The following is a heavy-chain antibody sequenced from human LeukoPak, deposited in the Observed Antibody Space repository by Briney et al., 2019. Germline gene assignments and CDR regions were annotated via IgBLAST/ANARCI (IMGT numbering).Heavy chain of an antibody. D-gene: IGHD5-18*01. Sequence: PGGSLRLSCAASGFTVSSNYMSWVRQAPGKGLEWVSVIYSGGSTYYADSVKGRFTISRHNSKNTLYLQMNSLRAEDTAVYYCARVGIQLWQRYYFDYWGQGTLVTVSS. CDR2: IYSGGST. CDR3: ARVGIQLWQRYYFDY. CDR1: GFTVSSNY. J-gene: IGHJ4*02. V-gene: IGHV3-53*04.